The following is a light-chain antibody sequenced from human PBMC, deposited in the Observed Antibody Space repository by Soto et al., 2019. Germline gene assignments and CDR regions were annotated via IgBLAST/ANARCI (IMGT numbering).Light chain of an antibody. V-gene: IGKV3D-15*01. CDR2: HVS. J-gene: IGKJ1*01. Sequence: IVMTQYPATLSVSPGERDTLSCRASQSVSSNLALYQQKPGQAPRLLIYHVSTRATGIPARFSGSGSTTEYTLTISSVQSDDSAVYDCQQYDNWPPKWTFGQGTKVEIK. CDR3: QQYDNWPPKWT. CDR1: QSVSSN.